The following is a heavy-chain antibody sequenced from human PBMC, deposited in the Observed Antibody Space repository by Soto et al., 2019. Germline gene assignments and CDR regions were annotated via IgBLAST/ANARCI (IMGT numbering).Heavy chain of an antibody. D-gene: IGHD5-18*01. Sequence: QVPLVQSGAEVKKPGSSVKVSCKASGGTFSSYAISWVRQAPGPGLEWMGGIIPIFGTANYAQKFQGRVTITADESTSTAYMELSSLRSEDTAVYYCARAVVGYPAGNIYYYYGMDVWGQGTTVTVSS. CDR2: IIPIFGTA. V-gene: IGHV1-69*01. J-gene: IGHJ6*02. CDR3: ARAVVGYPAGNIYYYYGMDV. CDR1: GGTFSSYA.